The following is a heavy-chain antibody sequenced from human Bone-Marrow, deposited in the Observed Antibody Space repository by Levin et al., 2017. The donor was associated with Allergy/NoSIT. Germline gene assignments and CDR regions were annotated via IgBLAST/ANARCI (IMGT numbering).Heavy chain of an antibody. J-gene: IGHJ4*02. CDR3: ARGGYSYGQRDFDY. D-gene: IGHD5-18*01. CDR1: GFTFSSFW. Sequence: SCAASGFTFSSFWMSWVRQAPGKGLEWVANIKEDGSEKNYVDSVKGRFTISRDNAKNSLYLQMNSLRAEDTAVYYCARGGYSYGQRDFDYWGQGTLVTVSS. V-gene: IGHV3-7*01. CDR2: IKEDGSEK.